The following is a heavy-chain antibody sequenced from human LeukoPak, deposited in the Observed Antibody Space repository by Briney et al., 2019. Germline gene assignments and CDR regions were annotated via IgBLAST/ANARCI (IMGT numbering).Heavy chain of an antibody. V-gene: IGHV3-66*01. CDR2: LYSSGTT. CDR3: ERALETDTSDAFDI. CDR1: GFTVNSNY. Sequence: PGGSLRLSCAASGFTVNSNYMSWVRQAPGRGLEWVSVLYSSGTTYYADSVQGRFTISRDDSKNTLYLQMNSLRAEDTAVYYCERALETDTSDAFDIRGQGTMVTVSS. J-gene: IGHJ3*02. D-gene: IGHD5-18*01.